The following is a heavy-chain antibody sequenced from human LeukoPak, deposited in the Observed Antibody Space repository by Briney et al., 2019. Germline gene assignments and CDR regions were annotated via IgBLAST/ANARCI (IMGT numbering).Heavy chain of an antibody. J-gene: IGHJ3*02. Sequence: SVKVSCKASGGTFSSYAISWVRQAPGQGLEWMGRIIPILGIANYAQKFQGRVTITADKSTSTAYMELSSLRSEDTAVYYCARVYGDLDAFDIWGQGTMVTVSS. CDR3: ARVYGDLDAFDI. V-gene: IGHV1-69*04. CDR1: GGTFSSYA. CDR2: IIPILGIA. D-gene: IGHD2/OR15-2a*01.